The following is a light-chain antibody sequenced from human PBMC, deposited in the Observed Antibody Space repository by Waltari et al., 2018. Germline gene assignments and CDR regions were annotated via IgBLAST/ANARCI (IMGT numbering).Light chain of an antibody. CDR3: QQRSSWPLT. CDR2: DAS. Sequence: ETVLTQSPATLSLSPGERATLSCRASQSVVKFLVWYQQKPGQAPRLLIYDASNRATGIPARFSGSASGTDFTLTITNVEPEDSAFYYCQQRSSWPLTFGGGTKLEIK. J-gene: IGKJ4*01. V-gene: IGKV3-11*01. CDR1: QSVVKF.